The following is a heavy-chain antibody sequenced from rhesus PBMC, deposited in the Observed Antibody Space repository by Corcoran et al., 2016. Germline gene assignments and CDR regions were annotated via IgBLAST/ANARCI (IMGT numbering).Heavy chain of an antibody. V-gene: IGHV1-1*01. Sequence: QVQLVQSGAEIKQPGASVKLSCKASGYTFTSYYMHWVRQAPGQGREWIELTSPYNGNKGSAQNFQGRSTITTDTSTSTGYMELSSLRSEDTAVYYCTRAEYSSGFLDYWGQGVLVTVSS. CDR3: TRAEYSSGFLDY. J-gene: IGHJ4*01. D-gene: IGHD6-31*01. CDR1: GYTFTSYY. CDR2: TSPYNGNK.